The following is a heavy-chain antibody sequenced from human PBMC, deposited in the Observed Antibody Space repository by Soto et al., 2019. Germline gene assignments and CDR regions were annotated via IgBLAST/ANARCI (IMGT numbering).Heavy chain of an antibody. D-gene: IGHD2-15*01. CDR2: SSGSGGST. J-gene: IGHJ3*02. Sequence: EVQLLESGGGLVQPGGSLSLSCAASGFTFSSYAMSWVRQAPGKGLEWVSASSGSGGSTYYADTLKGRFTISRDNSKNTLYLQLNSLRAENTAVYYCATFCSGGSCYSVAFAIWGRGTMVTVSS. CDR3: ATFCSGGSCYSVAFAI. CDR1: GFTFSSYA. V-gene: IGHV3-23*01.